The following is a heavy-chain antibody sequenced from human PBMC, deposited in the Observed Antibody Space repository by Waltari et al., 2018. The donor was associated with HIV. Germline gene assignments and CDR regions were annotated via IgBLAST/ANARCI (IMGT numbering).Heavy chain of an antibody. V-gene: IGHV4-4*07. Sequence: QVQLQESGPGLVKPSETLSLTCTVSGGSISSYYWSWIRQPAGKGREWIGRIYTSGSTNYNPSLKSRVTMSVDTSKNQFSLKLSSVTAADTAVYYCARGTYYYDSSGHDAFDIWGQGTMVTVSS. J-gene: IGHJ3*02. CDR2: IYTSGST. D-gene: IGHD3-22*01. CDR3: ARGTYYYDSSGHDAFDI. CDR1: GGSISSYY.